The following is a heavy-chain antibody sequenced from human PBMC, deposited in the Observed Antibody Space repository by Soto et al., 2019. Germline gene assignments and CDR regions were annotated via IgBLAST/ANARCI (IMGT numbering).Heavy chain of an antibody. D-gene: IGHD1-26*01. Sequence: PSETLSLTCAVSGGSISSSNWWSWVRQPPGKGLEWIGEIYHSGSTNYNPSLKSRVTISVDKSKNQFSLKLSSVAAADTAVYYCARDDRDGNYYYDYYGMDVWGQGTTVTVSS. CDR3: ARDDRDGNYYYDYYGMDV. V-gene: IGHV4-4*02. CDR2: IYHSGST. J-gene: IGHJ6*02. CDR1: GGSISSSNW.